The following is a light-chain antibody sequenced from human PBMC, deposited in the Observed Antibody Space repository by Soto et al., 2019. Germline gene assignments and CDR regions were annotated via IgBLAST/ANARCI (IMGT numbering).Light chain of an antibody. CDR3: QQYGSSPLWT. V-gene: IGKV1-9*01. CDR2: AAS. Sequence: DIQLTQSPSLLSASVGDRVTITCRASQGISTYLAWYQQTSGKAPKLLITAASTLQRGVPSRFSGSGSGTEFALTINSLHPEDFAVYYCQQYGSSPLWTFGQGTKVDIK. CDR1: QGISTY. J-gene: IGKJ1*01.